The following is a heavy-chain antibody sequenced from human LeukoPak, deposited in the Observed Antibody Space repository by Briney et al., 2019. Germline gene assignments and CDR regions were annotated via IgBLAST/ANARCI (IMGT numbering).Heavy chain of an antibody. CDR3: ARDRQARSVAFDAFDI. J-gene: IGHJ3*02. D-gene: IGHD3-3*01. Sequence: SVKVSCKASGGTFSNYGVSWVRQAPGQGLEWMGGISPIFGTAKYAQKFQGRVTITADESTGIAYMELSSLRSEDTAVYYCARDRQARSVAFDAFDIWGQGTMVTVSS. CDR1: GGTFSNYG. V-gene: IGHV1-69*13. CDR2: ISPIFGTA.